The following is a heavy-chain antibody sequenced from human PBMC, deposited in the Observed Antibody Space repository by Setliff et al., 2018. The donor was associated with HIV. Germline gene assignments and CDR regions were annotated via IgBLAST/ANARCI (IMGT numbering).Heavy chain of an antibody. J-gene: IGHJ4*02. D-gene: IGHD3-10*01. CDR1: GGSINRIDYY. CDR3: ASLYYISSWSSYFDS. Sequence: PSENLSLTCTVSGGSINRIDYYWGWIRQSPGKGLEWIGNVYYDGTTYYNPSLKSRVTLSVDTSKNQFSLELSSVTASDTAVYSCASLYYISSWSSYFDSWGQGTLVTVSS. CDR2: VYYDGTT. V-gene: IGHV4-39*01.